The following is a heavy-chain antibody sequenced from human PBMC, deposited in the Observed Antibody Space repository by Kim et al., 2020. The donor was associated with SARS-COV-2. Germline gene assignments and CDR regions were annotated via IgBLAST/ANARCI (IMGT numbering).Heavy chain of an antibody. CDR2: IGTAGDT. Sequence: GGSLRLSCAASGFTFSSYDMHWVRQATGKGLEWVSAIGTAGDTYYPGSVKGRFTISRENAKNSLYLQMNSLRAGDTAVYYCARGREISPGYSSSRSDAFDIWGQGTMVTVSS. CDR1: GFTFSSYD. D-gene: IGHD6-13*01. V-gene: IGHV3-13*04. CDR3: ARGREISPGYSSSRSDAFDI. J-gene: IGHJ3*02.